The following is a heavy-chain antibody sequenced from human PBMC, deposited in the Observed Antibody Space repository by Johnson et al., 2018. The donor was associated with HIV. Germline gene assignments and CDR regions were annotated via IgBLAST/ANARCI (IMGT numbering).Heavy chain of an antibody. J-gene: IGHJ3*02. CDR2: IKSETDDWTT. CDR1: GFSFTNAW. Sequence: VQLVESGGGLVKPGGSLRLSCAASGFSFTNAWMSWVRQAPGKGLEWVGRIKSETDDWTTHYFAPVKGRFIISRDDSKNTLYLHMKSLKTEDTAVYFCTTLPPTWRAFHIWGQGTMVTVSS. D-gene: IGHD4-11*01. V-gene: IGHV3-15*06. CDR3: TTLPPTWRAFHI.